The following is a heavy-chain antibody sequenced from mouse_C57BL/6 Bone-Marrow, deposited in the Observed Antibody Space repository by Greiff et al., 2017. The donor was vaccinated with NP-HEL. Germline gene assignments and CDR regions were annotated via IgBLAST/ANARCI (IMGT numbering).Heavy chain of an antibody. CDR2: INPNNGGT. CDR3: ARPDGNY. Sequence: EVQLQQSGPELVKPGASVKISCKASGYTFTDYYMNWVKQSHGKSLEWIGDINPNNGGTSYNQKFKGKATLTVDKSSSTAYMELRSLTSEDSAVYYCARPDGNYWGQGTTLTVSS. J-gene: IGHJ2*01. D-gene: IGHD2-1*01. V-gene: IGHV1-26*01. CDR1: GYTFTDYY.